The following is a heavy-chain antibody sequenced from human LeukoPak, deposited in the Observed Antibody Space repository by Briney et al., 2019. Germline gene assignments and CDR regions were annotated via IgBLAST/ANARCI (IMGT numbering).Heavy chain of an antibody. J-gene: IGHJ5*02. Sequence: SETLSLTCAAYGGSFSGYYWSWIRQPPGKGLEWIGEINHSGSTNYNPSLKSRVTISVDTSKNQFSLKLSSVTAADTAVYYCARGHFESWFDPWGQGTLVTISS. V-gene: IGHV4-34*01. CDR1: GGSFSGYY. CDR2: INHSGST. CDR3: ARGHFESWFDP. D-gene: IGHD3-9*01.